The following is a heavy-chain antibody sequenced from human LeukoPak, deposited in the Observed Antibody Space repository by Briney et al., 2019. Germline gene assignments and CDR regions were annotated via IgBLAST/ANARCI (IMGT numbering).Heavy chain of an antibody. CDR3: ARVWNQGGATRVDY. CDR1: GYTFTSYG. CDR2: ISAYNGNT. D-gene: IGHD1-26*01. Sequence: GAPVKVSCKASGYTFTSYGISWVRQAPGQGLQWMGWISAYNGNTNYAQKLQGRVTMTTDTSTSTAYMELRSLRSDDTAVYYCARVWNQGGATRVDYWGQGTLVTVSS. J-gene: IGHJ4*02. V-gene: IGHV1-18*01.